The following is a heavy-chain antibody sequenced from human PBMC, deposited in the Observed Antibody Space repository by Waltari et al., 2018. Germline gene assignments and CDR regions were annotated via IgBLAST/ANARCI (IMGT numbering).Heavy chain of an antibody. CDR1: GGSISSYY. CDR3: ARGNGVPAAMSYYYYYGLDV. Sequence: QVQLQESGPGLVKPSETLSLTCTVSGGSISSYYWSWIRQPPGKGLEWIGYIYYSGSTNYNPSLKSRVTISVDTSKNQFSLKLSSVTAADTAVYYWARGNGVPAAMSYYYYYGLDVWGQGTTVTVSS. D-gene: IGHD2-2*01. J-gene: IGHJ6*02. CDR2: IYYSGST. V-gene: IGHV4-59*01.